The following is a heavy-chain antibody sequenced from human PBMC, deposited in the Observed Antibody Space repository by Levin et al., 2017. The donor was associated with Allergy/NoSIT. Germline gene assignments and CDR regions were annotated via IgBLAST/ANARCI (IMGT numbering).Heavy chain of an antibody. J-gene: IGHJ5*02. CDR1: GFSLRSSGMG. D-gene: IGHD1/OR15-1a*01. Sequence: ASGPTLVKPTQTFTLTCTFSGFSLRSSGMGVGWIRQPPGKALEWLALIYWDDDKRYNPSLKSRITITKDTSKNQVVLTMTNMNPVDTATYYCSHRPPGGYNWNNNWFDPWGQGTLVIVSS. CDR3: SHRPPGGYNWNNNWFDP. V-gene: IGHV2-5*02. CDR2: IYWDDDK.